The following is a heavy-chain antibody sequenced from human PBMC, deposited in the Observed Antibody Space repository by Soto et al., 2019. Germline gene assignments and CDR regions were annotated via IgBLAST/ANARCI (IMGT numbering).Heavy chain of an antibody. CDR2: IYYSGST. V-gene: IGHV4-59*01. CDR1: GGSISSYY. Sequence: SETLSLTCTVSGGSISSYYWSWIRQPPGKGLEWIGYIYYSGSTNYNPSLKSRVTISVDTSKNQFSLKLSSVTAADTAVYYCARELCGHRVRFAPCAQGTLDTVSS. CDR3: ARELCGHRVRFAP. J-gene: IGHJ5*02. D-gene: IGHD3-16*01.